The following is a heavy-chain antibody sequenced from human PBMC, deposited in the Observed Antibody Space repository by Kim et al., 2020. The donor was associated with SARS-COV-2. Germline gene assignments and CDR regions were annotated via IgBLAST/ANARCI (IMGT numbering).Heavy chain of an antibody. CDR1: GYSFTSYW. J-gene: IGHJ6*02. CDR3: ASNRITMVRGVIIPYYYYYGMDV. D-gene: IGHD3-10*01. V-gene: IGHV5-10-1*01. CDR2: IDPSDSYT. Sequence: GESLKISCKGSGYSFTSYWISWVRQMPGKGLEWMGRIDPSDSYTNYSPSFQGHVTISADKSISTAYLQWSSLKASDTAMYYCASNRITMVRGVIIPYYYYYGMDVWGQGTTVTVSS.